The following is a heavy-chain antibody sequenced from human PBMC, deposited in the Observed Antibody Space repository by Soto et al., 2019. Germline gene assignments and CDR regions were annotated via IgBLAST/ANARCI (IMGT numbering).Heavy chain of an antibody. J-gene: IGHJ4*02. CDR3: AHRRHGFSYGHYFDY. V-gene: IGHV2-5*02. CDR2: IYWDDAK. Sequence: QITLKESGPTLVKPTQTLTLTCTFSGFSLSTSGVNVGWIRQPPGKALEWLALIYWDDAKRYSPSLKNRLTITKDTSKNQVVLTMTNIDPVDTATYYCAHRRHGFSYGHYFDYWGQGTLVTVSS. CDR1: GFSLSTSGVN. D-gene: IGHD3-10*01.